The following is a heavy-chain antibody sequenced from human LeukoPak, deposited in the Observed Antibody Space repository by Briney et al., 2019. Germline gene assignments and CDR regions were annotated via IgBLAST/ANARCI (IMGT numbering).Heavy chain of an antibody. Sequence: SETLSLTCAVYGGSFSGYYWSWIRQPPGKGLEWIGEINHSGSTNYNPSLKSRVTISVDTSKNQFSLKLGSVTAADTAVYYCARRGGSSWRKKDYYFDYWGQGTLVTVSS. V-gene: IGHV4-34*01. D-gene: IGHD6-13*01. CDR2: INHSGST. CDR1: GGSFSGYY. J-gene: IGHJ4*02. CDR3: ARRGGSSWRKKDYYFDY.